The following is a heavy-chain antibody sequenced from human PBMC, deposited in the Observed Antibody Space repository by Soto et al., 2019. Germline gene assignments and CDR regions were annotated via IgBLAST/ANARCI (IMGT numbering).Heavy chain of an antibody. D-gene: IGHD3-22*01. CDR1: GYSFTNYW. Sequence: GDSLKISCKGSGYSFTNYWIGWVRQMPGKGLEWMGIIYPGDSNTRYSPSFQGQVTISADKSISTAYLQWSSLKASDTAMYYCARNTEYYYDSSGYPQFDYWGQGPLVTVSS. CDR3: ARNTEYYYDSSGYPQFDY. V-gene: IGHV5-51*01. J-gene: IGHJ4*02. CDR2: IYPGDSNT.